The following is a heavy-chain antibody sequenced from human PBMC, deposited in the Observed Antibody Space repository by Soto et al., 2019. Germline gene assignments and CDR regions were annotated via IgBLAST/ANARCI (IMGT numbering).Heavy chain of an antibody. V-gene: IGHV4-39*07. J-gene: IGHJ5*02. CDR1: GGSITNAAYY. Sequence: SETLSLTCAVSGGSITNAAYYWGWIRQPPGNGLECIGIIFYCGNTYYRPSLKSRVTISVVTSKNQFSLKLSSVTAADTAVYYCARVYGAPYNWFDPWGQGTLVTVSS. D-gene: IGHD4-17*01. CDR3: ARVYGAPYNWFDP. CDR2: IFYCGNT.